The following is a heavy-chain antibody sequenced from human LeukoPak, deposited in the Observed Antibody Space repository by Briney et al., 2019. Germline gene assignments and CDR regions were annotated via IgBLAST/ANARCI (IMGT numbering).Heavy chain of an antibody. CDR3: TRESRATVTTWGWWYFDL. D-gene: IGHD4-17*01. Sequence: GGSLRLSCTASGFTFGDYTMSWFRQAPGKGLEWVGFIRSKAYGGTTEYAASVKGRFTISRDDSKSIAYLQMNSLKTEDTAVYYCTRESRATVTTWGWWYFDLWGRGTLVTVSS. J-gene: IGHJ2*01. CDR1: GFTFGDYT. V-gene: IGHV3-49*03. CDR2: IRSKAYGGTT.